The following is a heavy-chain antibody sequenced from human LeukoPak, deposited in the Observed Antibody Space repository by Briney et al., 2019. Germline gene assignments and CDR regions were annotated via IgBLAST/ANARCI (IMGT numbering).Heavy chain of an antibody. CDR1: GGSFSGYY. CDR2: INHSGST. V-gene: IGHV4-34*01. J-gene: IGHJ4*02. D-gene: IGHD7-27*01. Sequence: PSETLSLTCAVYGGSFSGYYWSWIRQPPGKGLEWIGEINHSGSTNYNPSLKSRVTISVDTSKNQFSLKLSSVTAADTAVYYCARGLGNWGTEDYWGQGTLVTVSS. CDR3: ARGLGNWGTEDY.